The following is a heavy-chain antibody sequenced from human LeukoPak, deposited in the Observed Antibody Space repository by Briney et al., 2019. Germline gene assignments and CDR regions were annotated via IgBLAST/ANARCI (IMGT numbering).Heavy chain of an antibody. D-gene: IGHD6-19*01. CDR1: GGTFSSYA. V-gene: IGHV1-69*13. J-gene: IGHJ6*02. CDR2: LIPIFGTA. CDR3: ARVYSSGWYPDYYYYYGMDV. Sequence: SVKVSCKASGGTFSSYAISWVRQAPGQGLEWMGGLIPIFGTANYAQKFQGRVTITADESTSTAYMELSSLRSEDTAVYYCARVYSSGWYPDYYYYYGMDVWGQGTTVTVSS.